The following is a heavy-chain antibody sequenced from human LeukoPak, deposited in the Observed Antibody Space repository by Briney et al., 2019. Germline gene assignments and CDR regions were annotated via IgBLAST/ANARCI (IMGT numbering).Heavy chain of an antibody. J-gene: IGHJ6*03. D-gene: IGHD3-10*01. CDR2: IIPIFGTA. CDR1: GGTFSSYA. CDR3: ARDKRLLGHYYYMDV. V-gene: IGHV1-69*05. Sequence: SVKVSCKASGGTFSSYAISWVRQAPGQGLEWMGGIIPIFGTANYAQKLQGRVTITTDESTSTAYMELSSLRSEDTAVYYCARDKRLLGHYYYMDVWGKGTTVTVSS.